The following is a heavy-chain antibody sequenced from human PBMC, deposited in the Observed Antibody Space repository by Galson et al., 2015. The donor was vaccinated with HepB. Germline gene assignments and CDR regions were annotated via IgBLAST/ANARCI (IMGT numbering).Heavy chain of an antibody. CDR3: AKPPSGYYGSGSYYNTDAFDI. Sequence: SLRLSCAASGFTFSSYGMHWVRQAPGKGLEWVAVISYDGSNKYYADSVKGRFTISRDNSKNTLYLQMNSLRAEDTAVYYCAKPPSGYYGSGSYYNTDAFDIWGQGTMVTVSS. CDR2: ISYDGSNK. J-gene: IGHJ3*02. D-gene: IGHD3-10*01. CDR1: GFTFSSYG. V-gene: IGHV3-30*18.